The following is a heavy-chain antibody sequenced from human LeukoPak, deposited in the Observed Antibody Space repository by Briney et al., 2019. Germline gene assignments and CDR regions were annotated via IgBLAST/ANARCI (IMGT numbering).Heavy chain of an antibody. J-gene: IGHJ4*02. CDR2: IYYSGST. CDR3: ARHLSDYYGSPAGYFDY. CDR1: GGSIGSSSYY. D-gene: IGHD3-10*01. Sequence: SETLSLTCTVSGGSIGSSSYYWGWIRQPPGKGLEWIGSIYYSGSTYYNPSLKSRVTISVDTSKNQFSLKLSSVTAADTAVYYCARHLSDYYGSPAGYFDYWGQGTLVTVSS. V-gene: IGHV4-39*01.